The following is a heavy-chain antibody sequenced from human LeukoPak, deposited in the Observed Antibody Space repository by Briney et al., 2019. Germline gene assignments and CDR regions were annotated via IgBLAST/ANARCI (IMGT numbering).Heavy chain of an antibody. Sequence: SETLSLTCTVSGYSISSGFYWGWIRQPPGKGLECIGSIYHSGSTYYNPSLKSRFTISVDTSKNQFSLKVNSVTAADTAVYYCARAVASVTAGGYFDYWGQGTLVTVSS. D-gene: IGHD2-21*02. CDR2: IYHSGST. J-gene: IGHJ4*02. V-gene: IGHV4-38-2*02. CDR3: ARAVASVTAGGYFDY. CDR1: GYSISSGFY.